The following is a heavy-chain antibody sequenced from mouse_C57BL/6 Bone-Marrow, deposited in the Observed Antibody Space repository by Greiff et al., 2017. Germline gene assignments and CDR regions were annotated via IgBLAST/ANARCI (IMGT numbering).Heavy chain of an antibody. CDR1: GYAFRSSW. CDR3: ARDLTGRFAY. Sequence: QVQLQQSGPELVKPGASVKISCKASGYAFRSSWMNWVKQRPGKGLEWIGRIYPGDGDTNYTGKFKVKATLTADKSSSTAYMQLSSLTSEDSAVYFCARDLTGRFAYWGQGTLGTVSA. CDR2: IYPGDGDT. D-gene: IGHD4-1*01. V-gene: IGHV1-82*01. J-gene: IGHJ3*01.